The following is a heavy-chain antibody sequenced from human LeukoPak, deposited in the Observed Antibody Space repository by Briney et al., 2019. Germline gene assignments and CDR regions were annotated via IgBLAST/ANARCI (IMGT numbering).Heavy chain of an antibody. CDR1: GYNFTSYW. V-gene: IGHV5-51*01. CDR3: ARQVGNAYYAACFDY. J-gene: IGHJ4*02. Sequence: GESLKISCKGSGYNFTSYWIGWVRQMPGKGLEWMGIIYPGDSDTRYSPSFQGQVTISADKSISTAYLQWSSLKASDTAMYYCARQVGNAYYAACFDYWGQGTLVTVSS. CDR2: IYPGDSDT. D-gene: IGHD3-16*01.